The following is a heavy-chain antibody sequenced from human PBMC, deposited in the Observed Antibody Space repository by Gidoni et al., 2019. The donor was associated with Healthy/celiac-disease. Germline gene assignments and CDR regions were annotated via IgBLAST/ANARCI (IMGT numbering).Heavy chain of an antibody. CDR3: ARGFYSNYVEAGFDP. Sequence: EVQLVASGGGLIQPGGSLRLSCAASGFTVSSNYMSWVRQAPGKGLEWVSVLYSGGSTYYADSVKGRFTISRDNSKNTLYLQMNSLRAEDTAVYYCARGFYSNYVEAGFDPWGQGTLVTVSS. V-gene: IGHV3-53*01. D-gene: IGHD4-4*01. J-gene: IGHJ5*02. CDR1: GFTVSSNY. CDR2: LYSGGST.